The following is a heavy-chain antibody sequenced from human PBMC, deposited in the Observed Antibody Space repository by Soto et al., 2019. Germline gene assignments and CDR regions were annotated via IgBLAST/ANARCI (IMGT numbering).Heavy chain of an antibody. V-gene: IGHV3-74*01. CDR3: ARDFTTAETPGDDFDY. Sequence: PGGSLRLSCAASGFTFTNYWMHWVRQVPGKGLVWVSRINADGSYASYADFVKGRFTISRDNSRNTVHLQMNSLSAEDTAVYYCARDFTTAETPGDDFDYWGQGIPVTV. CDR2: INADGSYA. J-gene: IGHJ4*02. CDR1: GFTFTNYW. D-gene: IGHD4-17*01.